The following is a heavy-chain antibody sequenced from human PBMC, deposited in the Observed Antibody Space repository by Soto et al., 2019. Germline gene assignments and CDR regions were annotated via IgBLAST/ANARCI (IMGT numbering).Heavy chain of an antibody. J-gene: IGHJ5*02. V-gene: IGHV1-69*12. CDR1: GGTFSSYA. CDR2: IIPIFGTA. CDR3: ARDLEAYCGGDCLNWFDP. Sequence: QVQLVQSGAEVKKPGSSVKVSCKASGGTFSSYAISWVRQAPVQGLEWMGGIIPIFGTANYAQKFQGRVTITADESTSTAYMELSSLRSEDTAVYYCARDLEAYCGGDCLNWFDPWGQGTLVTVSS. D-gene: IGHD2-21*02.